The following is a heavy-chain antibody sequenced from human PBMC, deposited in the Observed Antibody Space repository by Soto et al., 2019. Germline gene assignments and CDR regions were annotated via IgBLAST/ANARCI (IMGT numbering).Heavy chain of an antibody. Sequence: ASVKVSCKASGYTFTDYYMHWVRQAPGQGLEWMGWINPNSGGTNYAQKFQGRVTMTRDTSISTAYMELSRLRSDDTAVYYCARVGPTRSYCFDYWGQGTLVTVSA. CDR2: INPNSGGT. V-gene: IGHV1-2*02. CDR1: GYTFTDYY. J-gene: IGHJ4*02. D-gene: IGHD2-15*01. CDR3: ARVGPTRSYCFDY.